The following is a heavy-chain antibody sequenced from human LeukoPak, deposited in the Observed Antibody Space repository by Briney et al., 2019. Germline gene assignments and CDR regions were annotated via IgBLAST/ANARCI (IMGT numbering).Heavy chain of an antibody. D-gene: IGHD3-22*01. Sequence: GGSLRLSCAASGFTFSSYAMSWVRQAPGKGLEWVAVIWYDGSNKYYADSVKGRFTISRDNSKNTLYLQMNSLRAEDTAVYYCARVPSRGGYHFDYWGQGTLVTVSS. CDR3: ARVPSRGGYHFDY. V-gene: IGHV3-33*08. J-gene: IGHJ4*02. CDR2: IWYDGSNK. CDR1: GFTFSSYA.